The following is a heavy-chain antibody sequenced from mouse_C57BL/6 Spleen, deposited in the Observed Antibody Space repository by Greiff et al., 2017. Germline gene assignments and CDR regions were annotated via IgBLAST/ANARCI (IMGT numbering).Heavy chain of an antibody. D-gene: IGHD2-5*01. J-gene: IGHJ4*01. CDR1: GYTFTDYY. Sequence: EVQLQQSGPELVKPGASVKISCKASGYTFTDYYMNWVKQSHGKSLEWIGDINPNNGGTSYNQKFKGKATLTVDKSSSTAYMELRSLTSEDSAVYYCARKARPIYYSNPYAMDYWGQGTSVTVSS. CDR3: ARKARPIYYSNPYAMDY. CDR2: INPNNGGT. V-gene: IGHV1-26*01.